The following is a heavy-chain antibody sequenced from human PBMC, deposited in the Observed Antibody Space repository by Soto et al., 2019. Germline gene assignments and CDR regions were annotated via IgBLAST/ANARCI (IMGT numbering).Heavy chain of an antibody. Sequence: SGTLSLTCTVSGGSISSSSYYWGWIRQPPGKGLEWIGSIYYSGSTYYNPSLKSRVTISVDTSKNQFSLKLSSVTAADTAVYYCARLEREVVVAATCLWFDPWGQGTLVTVSS. V-gene: IGHV4-39*01. J-gene: IGHJ5*02. CDR2: IYYSGST. D-gene: IGHD2-15*01. CDR3: ARLEREVVVAATCLWFDP. CDR1: GGSISSSSYY.